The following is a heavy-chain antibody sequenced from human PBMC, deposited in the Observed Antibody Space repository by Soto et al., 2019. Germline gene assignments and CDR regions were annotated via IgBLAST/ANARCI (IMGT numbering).Heavy chain of an antibody. CDR3: ARGGRKLLYYGMDV. D-gene: IGHD2-15*01. Sequence: EVQLVESGGGLVKPGGSLGLSCAASGFTFSSYSMNWVRQAPGKGLEWVSSISSSSSYIYYADSVKGRFTISRDNAKNSLYLQMNSLRAEDTAVYYCARGGRKLLYYGMDVWGQGTTVTVSS. CDR1: GFTFSSYS. J-gene: IGHJ6*02. CDR2: ISSSSSYI. V-gene: IGHV3-21*01.